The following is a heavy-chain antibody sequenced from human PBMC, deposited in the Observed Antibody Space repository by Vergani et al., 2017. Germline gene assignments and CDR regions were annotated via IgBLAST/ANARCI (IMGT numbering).Heavy chain of an antibody. J-gene: IGHJ5*01. V-gene: IGHV3-23*04. D-gene: IGHD3-16*02. CDR2: ISARYPST. Sequence: EVQLVESGGGLVQPGGSLRLSCAASGFTFSASPMTWVRQAPGKGLEWVSAISARYPSTYYADSVKGRFTISRDNSKNMLYLQMNSPRVEEKGVYYCARDRCIESCYMSNWLDSWGQGTLVTVSS. CDR1: GFTFSASP. CDR3: ARDRCIESCYMSNWLDS.